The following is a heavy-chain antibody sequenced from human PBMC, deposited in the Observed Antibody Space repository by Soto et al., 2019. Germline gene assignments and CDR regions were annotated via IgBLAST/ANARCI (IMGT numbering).Heavy chain of an antibody. D-gene: IGHD3-22*01. V-gene: IGHV1-18*01. J-gene: IGHJ4*02. CDR2: ISAYNGNT. CDR1: GYTFTSYG. Sequence: GASVKVSCKASGYTFTSYGISWVRQAPGQGLEWMGWISAYNGNTNYAQKLQGRVTMTRNTSISTAYMELSSLRSEDTAVYYCARILDSSGYDVDYWGQGTLVTVS. CDR3: ARILDSSGYDVDY.